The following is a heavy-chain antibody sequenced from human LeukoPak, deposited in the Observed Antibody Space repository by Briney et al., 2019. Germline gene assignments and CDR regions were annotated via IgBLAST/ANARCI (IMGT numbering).Heavy chain of an antibody. CDR3: AAERYSDSCCWFDP. J-gene: IGHJ5*02. CDR1: GFTFITSA. V-gene: IGHV1-58*01. CDR2: IFVGSGDT. D-gene: IGHD1-26*01. Sequence: TSVKVSCKASGFTFITSAVQWVRQARGQRREWIGWIFVGSGDTKYAQELQGRLTITRDMSTNTAYMELSSLRSEDTAVYYCAAERYSDSCCWFDPWGQGTLVTVSS.